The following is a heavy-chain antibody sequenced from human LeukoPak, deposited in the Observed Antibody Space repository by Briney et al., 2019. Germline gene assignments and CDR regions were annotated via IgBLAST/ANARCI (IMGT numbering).Heavy chain of an antibody. CDR2: IYHSGST. V-gene: IGHV4-30-2*01. CDR3: ARVSIGYCSGGSCYGGPNWFDP. J-gene: IGHJ5*02. CDR1: GGSISSGGYS. Sequence: PSQTLSLTRAVSGGSISSGGYSWSWIRQPPGKGLEWIGYIYHSGSTYYNPSLKSRVTISVDRSKNQFSLKLSSVTAADTAVYYCARVSIGYCSGGSCYGGPNWFDPWGQGTLVTVSS. D-gene: IGHD2-15*01.